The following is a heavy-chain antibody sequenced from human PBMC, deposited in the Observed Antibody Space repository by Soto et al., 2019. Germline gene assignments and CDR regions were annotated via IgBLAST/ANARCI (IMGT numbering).Heavy chain of an antibody. Sequence: SETLSLTCAVYGGSFSGYYWSWIRQPPGKGLEWIGEINHSGSTNYNPSLKSRVTISVDTSKNQFSLKLSSVTAADTAVYYCARERITMVRGVISAFDYWGQGTLVTVSS. CDR1: GGSFSGYY. V-gene: IGHV4-34*01. D-gene: IGHD3-10*01. J-gene: IGHJ4*02. CDR2: INHSGST. CDR3: ARERITMVRGVISAFDY.